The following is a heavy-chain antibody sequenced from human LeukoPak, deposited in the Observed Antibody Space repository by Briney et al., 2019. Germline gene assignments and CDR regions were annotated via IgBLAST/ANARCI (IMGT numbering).Heavy chain of an antibody. J-gene: IGHJ4*02. CDR2: ISGGST. Sequence: GGSLRLSCAASGFTVSSNETSWVRQAPGKGLEWVSSISGGSTYYADSRKGRFTISRDNSKNTLHLQMNSLRAEDTAVYYCARATWDSSGYYYDYWGQGTLVTVSS. V-gene: IGHV3-38-3*01. D-gene: IGHD3-22*01. CDR3: ARATWDSSGYYYDY. CDR1: GFTVSSNE.